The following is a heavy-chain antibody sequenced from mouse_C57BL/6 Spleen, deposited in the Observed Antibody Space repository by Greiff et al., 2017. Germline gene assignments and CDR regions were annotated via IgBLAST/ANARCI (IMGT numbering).Heavy chain of an antibody. J-gene: IGHJ1*03. CDR1: GYTFTSYW. CDR2: IDPSDSET. V-gene: IGHV1-52*01. CDR3: ARNDYWYFDV. Sequence: QVQLQQPGAELVRPGSSVKLSCKASGYTFTSYWMHWVKQRPIQGLEWIGNIDPSDSETHYNQKFKDKATLTVDKSSSTAYMQLSSLTSENSAVYYCARNDYWYFDVWGTGTTVTVSS.